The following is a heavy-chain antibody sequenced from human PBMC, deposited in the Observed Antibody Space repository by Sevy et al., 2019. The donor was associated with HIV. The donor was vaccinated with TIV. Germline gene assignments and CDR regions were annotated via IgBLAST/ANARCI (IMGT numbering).Heavy chain of an antibody. D-gene: IGHD3-3*01. CDR1: GYSFTSYW. J-gene: IGHJ5*02. V-gene: IGHV5-51*01. CDR3: ARRSDDFLFDP. Sequence: GESLKISCKGSGYSFTSYWIGWVRPMPGKGLEWMGIIYPGDSDTRYSPSFQGQVTISADKSISNAYLQWSSRKASDTAMYYCARRSDDFLFDPWGQGTLVTVSS. CDR2: IYPGDSDT.